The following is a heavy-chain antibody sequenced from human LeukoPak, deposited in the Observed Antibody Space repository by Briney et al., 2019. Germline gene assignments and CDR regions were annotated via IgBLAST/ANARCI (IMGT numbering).Heavy chain of an antibody. J-gene: IGHJ4*02. V-gene: IGHV4-34*01. D-gene: IGHD6-19*01. Sequence: SETLSLTCAVYVGSFSGSYWSWIRHPPGKGVGSVGEINHGGSTHYNPPLTSRVTISVDTSKNQSSMKLSSVTDADTAVYYCARGGQWLEGGTNLDFDYWGQGTLVTVSS. CDR3: ARGGQWLEGGTNLDFDY. CDR2: INHGGST. CDR1: VGSFSGSY.